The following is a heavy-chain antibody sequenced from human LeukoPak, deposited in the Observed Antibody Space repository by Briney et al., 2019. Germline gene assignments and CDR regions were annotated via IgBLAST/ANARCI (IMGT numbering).Heavy chain of an antibody. D-gene: IGHD3-10*01. CDR1: VFIFLIYD. V-gene: IGHV3-30*18. Sequence: GSSLRLFSASSVFIFLIYDMHGELQASGRGLEWVVVILCDGSNIYYEDSVKGRFTMSRDNSKNKLYLQMNSLRNEDRVVYYCAKDRGSHYYGSGSCYSWGQGTLVTVSS. J-gene: IGHJ4*02. CDR3: AKDRGSHYYGSGSCYS. CDR2: ILCDGSNI.